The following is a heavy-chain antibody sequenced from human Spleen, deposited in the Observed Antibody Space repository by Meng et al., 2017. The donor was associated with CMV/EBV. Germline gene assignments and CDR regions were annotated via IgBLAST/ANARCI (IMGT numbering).Heavy chain of an antibody. D-gene: IGHD1-26*01. CDR1: GYTFSTYG. CDR3: ARTPLSVGGNSVDY. CDR2: ISAYNGNT. V-gene: IGHV1-18*01. J-gene: IGHJ4*02. Sequence: ASVQVSCEASGYTFSTYGITWMRQAPGQGLEWMGWISAYNGNTKYAEKVQGRVTMNTDTSTSTAYMELRSLRTDDTALYYCARTPLSVGGNSVDYWGQGTLVTVSS.